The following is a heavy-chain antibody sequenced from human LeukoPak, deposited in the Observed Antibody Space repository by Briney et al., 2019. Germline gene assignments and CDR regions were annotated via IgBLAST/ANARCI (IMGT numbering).Heavy chain of an antibody. Sequence: GGSLRLSCAASGLPFSSCGMSWVRQAPGKGLEWVSGISGSGETTYHADSVKGRFTISRDNSTNTLHLQMNSLRAEDTAIYYCAKVLATTVIPNGVCMDVWGKGTTVTVSS. J-gene: IGHJ6*03. CDR1: GLPFSSCG. D-gene: IGHD4-11*01. CDR3: AKVLATTVIPNGVCMDV. CDR2: ISGSGETT. V-gene: IGHV3-23*01.